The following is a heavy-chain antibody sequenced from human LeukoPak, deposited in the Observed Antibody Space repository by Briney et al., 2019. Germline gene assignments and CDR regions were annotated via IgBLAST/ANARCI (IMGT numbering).Heavy chain of an antibody. CDR2: ISAYNGNT. J-gene: IGHJ3*02. V-gene: IGHV1-18*01. CDR1: GYTFTSYG. Sequence: ASVKVSCKASGYTFTSYGISWVRQAPGQGLEWMGWISAYNGNTNYAQKLQGRVTMTTDTSTSTAYMELRSLRSDDTAVYYCARDDYDSSGYRHDAFDIWGQGTMVTVSS. D-gene: IGHD3-22*01. CDR3: ARDDYDSSGYRHDAFDI.